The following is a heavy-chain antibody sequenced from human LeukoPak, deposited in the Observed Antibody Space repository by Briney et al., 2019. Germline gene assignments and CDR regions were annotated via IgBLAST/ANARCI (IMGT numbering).Heavy chain of an antibody. CDR3: ARGSIAARNDAFDI. V-gene: IGHV4-59*01. J-gene: IGHJ3*02. CDR2: IYYSGST. CDR1: GGSISSYY. D-gene: IGHD6-6*01. Sequence: SETLSLTCTVSGGSISSYYWNWIRKPPGKGLEWIGYIYYSGSTNYNPSLKSRVTISVDTSKNQFSLKLSFVTAADAAVYYCARGSIAARNDAFDIWGQGTMVTVSS.